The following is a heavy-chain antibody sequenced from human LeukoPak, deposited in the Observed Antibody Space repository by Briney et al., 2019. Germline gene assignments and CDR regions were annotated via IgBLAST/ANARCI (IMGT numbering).Heavy chain of an antibody. CDR3: VRVGNGMDY. V-gene: IGHV4-34*01. Sequence: SETLSLTCAVYGGSFSGYYWSWIRQPPGKGLEWIGEINHSGSTNYNPSLKSRVTISVDTSKNQFSLKLSSVTAADTAVYYCVRVGNGMDYWGQGTLVTVSS. CDR1: GGSFSGYY. D-gene: IGHD7-27*01. J-gene: IGHJ4*02. CDR2: INHSGST.